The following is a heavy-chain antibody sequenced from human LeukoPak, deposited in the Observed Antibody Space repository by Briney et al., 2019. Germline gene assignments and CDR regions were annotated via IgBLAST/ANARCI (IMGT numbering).Heavy chain of an antibody. Sequence: PSETLSLTCAVYGGSFSGYYWSWIRQPPGKGLEWIGEINHSGSTNYNPSLKSRVTISVDTSKNQFSLKLSSVTAADTAVYYCARFGQWFGEDYWGQGTLVTVSS. CDR2: INHSGST. J-gene: IGHJ4*02. D-gene: IGHD3-10*01. CDR3: ARFGQWFGEDY. V-gene: IGHV4-34*01. CDR1: GGSFSGYY.